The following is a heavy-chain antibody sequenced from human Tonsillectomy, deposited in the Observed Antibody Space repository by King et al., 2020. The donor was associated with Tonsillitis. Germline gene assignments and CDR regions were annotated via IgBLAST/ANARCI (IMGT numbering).Heavy chain of an antibody. CDR1: GFTFSSYW. CDR2: IKSDGSST. D-gene: IGHD1/OR15-1a*01. V-gene: IGHV3-74*01. CDR3: TRVRTVGFDAFDI. J-gene: IGHJ3*02. Sequence: VQLVESGGGLVQPGGSLRLSCAASGFTFSSYWRHWVRQAPGKGLVWVARIKSDGSSTSYADSVKGRFTISRDNAKNTLYLQRNSLRAEDTAVYFCTRVRTVGFDAFDIWGQGTMVTVSS.